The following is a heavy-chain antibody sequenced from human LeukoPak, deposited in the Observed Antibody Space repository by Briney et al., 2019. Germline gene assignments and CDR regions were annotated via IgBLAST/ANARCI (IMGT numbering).Heavy chain of an antibody. D-gene: IGHD2-2*01. CDR3: AKEAVVVPAAPYFDY. CDR1: GFTFSSYS. Sequence: GGSLRLSCAASGFTFSSYSMNWVRQAPGKGLEWVAFIRYDGSNKYYADSVKGRFTISRDNSKNTLYLQMNSLRAEDTAVYYCAKEAVVVPAAPYFDYWGQGTLVTVSS. CDR2: IRYDGSNK. V-gene: IGHV3-30*02. J-gene: IGHJ4*02.